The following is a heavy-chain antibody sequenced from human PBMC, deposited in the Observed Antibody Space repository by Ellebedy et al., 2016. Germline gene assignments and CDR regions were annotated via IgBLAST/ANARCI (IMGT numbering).Heavy chain of an antibody. J-gene: IGHJ4*02. Sequence: ASVKVSCXASGYTFTRYYMHWVRQAPGQGPEWMAMINPSSGRTIFTPKFQGRVTMTRDTSTSTAYMEFSSLRSEDTAVYYCASGRFCTNGLCYPDFWGQGTLITVSS. CDR1: GYTFTRYY. CDR3: ASGRFCTNGLCYPDF. V-gene: IGHV1-46*01. D-gene: IGHD2-8*01. CDR2: INPSSGRT.